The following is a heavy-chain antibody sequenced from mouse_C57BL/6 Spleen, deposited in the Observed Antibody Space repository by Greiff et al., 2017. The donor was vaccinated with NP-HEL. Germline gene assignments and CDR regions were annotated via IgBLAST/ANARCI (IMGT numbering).Heavy chain of an antibody. Sequence: EVKVVESGGDLVKPGGSLKLSCAASGFTFSSYGMSWVRQTPDKRLEWVATISSGGSYTYYPDSVKGRFTISRDNAKNTLYLQMSSLKSEDTAMYYCARPTVVADWYFDVWGTGTTVTVSS. CDR3: ARPTVVADWYFDV. CDR1: GFTFSSYG. V-gene: IGHV5-6*01. D-gene: IGHD1-1*01. J-gene: IGHJ1*03. CDR2: ISSGGSYT.